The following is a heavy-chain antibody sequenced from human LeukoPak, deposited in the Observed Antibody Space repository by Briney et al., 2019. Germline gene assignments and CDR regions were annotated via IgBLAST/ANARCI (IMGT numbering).Heavy chain of an antibody. D-gene: IGHD5-12*01. V-gene: IGHV1-46*01. CDR1: GYAFTRHY. J-gene: IGHJ4*02. CDR2: INPSGSST. Sequence: ASVKVSCKASGYAFTRHYMHWVRQAPGQGLEWMGLINPSGSSTIYAQKFQGRVTMTRDMSTSTDYMELSRLRSDDTAVYYCARGGDIVATIDFDYWGQGTLVTISS. CDR3: ARGGDIVATIDFDY.